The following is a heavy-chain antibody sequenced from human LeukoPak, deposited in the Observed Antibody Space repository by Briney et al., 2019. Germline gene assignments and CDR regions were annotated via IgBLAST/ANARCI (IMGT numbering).Heavy chain of an antibody. CDR2: IYHSGST. J-gene: IGHJ4*02. V-gene: IGHV4-30-2*01. D-gene: IGHD3-3*01. CDR3: ARGRALRFLEWFTSDY. Sequence: SETLSLTCAVSGGSISSGGYSWSWIRQPPGKGLEWIGYIYHSGSTYYNPSLKSRVTISVDTSKNQFSLKLSSVTAADTAVYYCARGRALRFLEWFTSDYWGQGTLVTVSS. CDR1: GGSISSGGYS.